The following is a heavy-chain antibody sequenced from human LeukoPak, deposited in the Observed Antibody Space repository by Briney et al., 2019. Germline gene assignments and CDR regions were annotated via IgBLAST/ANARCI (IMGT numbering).Heavy chain of an antibody. CDR2: IYYSGST. CDR1: GGSISSYY. D-gene: IGHD3-22*01. Sequence: PSETLSLTCTVSGGSISSYYWSWIRQPPGKGLEWIGSIYYSGSTYYNPSLKSRVTISVDTSKNQFSLKLSSVTAADTAVYYCAREYYYDSSGYTAGFDPWGQGTLVTVSS. V-gene: IGHV4-59*05. J-gene: IGHJ5*02. CDR3: AREYYYDSSGYTAGFDP.